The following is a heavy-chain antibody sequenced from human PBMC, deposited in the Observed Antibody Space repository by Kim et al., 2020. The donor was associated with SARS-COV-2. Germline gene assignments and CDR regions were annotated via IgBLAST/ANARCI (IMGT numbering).Heavy chain of an antibody. V-gene: IGHV3-7*04. CDR3: ARGGTLGD. J-gene: IGHJ4*02. CDR2: GRRK. Sequence: GRRKYNVDSVKGRFTNSRDNAKNSLYLQMNSLRAEDTAVYYCARGGTLGDWGQGTLVTVSS. D-gene: IGHD3-16*01.